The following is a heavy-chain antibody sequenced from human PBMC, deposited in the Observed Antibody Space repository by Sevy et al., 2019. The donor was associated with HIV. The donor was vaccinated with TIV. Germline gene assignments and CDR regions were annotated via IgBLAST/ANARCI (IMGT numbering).Heavy chain of an antibody. CDR1: GFTFDDYC. D-gene: IGHD1-1*01. CDR2: LKSKAYGGTL. Sequence: GGSLRLSCTASGFTFDDYCMSWVHQAPGKGLEWVAFLKSKAYGGTLDYAASVKGRFTISRDDSKSIAHLQMTDLKTEDTAIYFCTRWKGGQSIFDYWGQGALVTVSS. V-gene: IGHV3-49*04. J-gene: IGHJ4*02. CDR3: TRWKGGQSIFDY.